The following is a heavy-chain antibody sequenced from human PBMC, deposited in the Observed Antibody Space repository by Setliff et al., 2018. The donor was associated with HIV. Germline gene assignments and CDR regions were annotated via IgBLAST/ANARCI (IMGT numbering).Heavy chain of an antibody. CDR1: GFTFDDYA. J-gene: IGHJ3*02. CDR3: AKGRGSSSWDAFDI. D-gene: IGHD6-13*01. V-gene: IGHV3-9*03. CDR2: ISWNSGSI. Sequence: GGSLRLSCAASGFTFDDYAMHWVRQAPGKGLEWVSGISWNSGSIGYADSVKGRFTISRDNAKNSPYLQMNSLRAEDMALYYCAKGRGSSSWDAFDIWGQGTMVTVSS.